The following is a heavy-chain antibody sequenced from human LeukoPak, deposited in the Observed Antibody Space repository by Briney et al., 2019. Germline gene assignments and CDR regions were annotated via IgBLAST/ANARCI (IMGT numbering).Heavy chain of an antibody. CDR3: ARPPRDDSSAYYSAFDL. V-gene: IGHV5-51*01. Sequence: GESLQISCQGSGYRFTNYWIGWVRQLPGKGLEWLGIIYPCDSDTRYSPSFQGQVTISADKSISTAYLQWSSLKASDTAMYYCARPPRDDSSAYYSAFDLWGQGTMVTVSS. J-gene: IGHJ3*01. D-gene: IGHD3-22*01. CDR2: IYPCDSDT. CDR1: GYRFTNYW.